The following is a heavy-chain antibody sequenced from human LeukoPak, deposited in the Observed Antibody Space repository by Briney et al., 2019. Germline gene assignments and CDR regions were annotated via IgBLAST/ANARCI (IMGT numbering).Heavy chain of an antibody. V-gene: IGHV3-48*03. CDR3: TTLGYHLDS. CDR2: FAGSDTTT. J-gene: IGHJ4*02. CDR1: GFYFGAYD. D-gene: IGHD3-22*01. Sequence: PGGSLRLSCAASGFYFGAYDMNWVRQAPGKGLEWVAYFAGSDTTTYYADSVKGRFIISRDNARNSLYLQMNSLRAEDTALYYCTTLGYHLDSWGQGTLVTVSS.